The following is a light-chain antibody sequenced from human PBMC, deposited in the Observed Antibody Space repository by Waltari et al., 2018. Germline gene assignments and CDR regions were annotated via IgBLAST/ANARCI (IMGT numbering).Light chain of an antibody. Sequence: EIALTQSPGTLSLSPGGRATLSCRASQSVSSSSLAWYQQKPGQAPRLLSYGASIRFTGIPDRFRGRGYGTDFPLTIRSLETDDFAVYYCQQYGSLPGTFGQGTKVEIK. V-gene: IGKV3-20*01. CDR3: QQYGSLPGT. CDR1: QSVSSSS. CDR2: GAS. J-gene: IGKJ1*01.